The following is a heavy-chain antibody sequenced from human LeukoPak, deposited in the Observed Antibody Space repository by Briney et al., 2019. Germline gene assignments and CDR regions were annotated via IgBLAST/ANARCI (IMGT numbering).Heavy chain of an antibody. CDR3: ARGFITFGGVIVDY. Sequence: PGGSLRLSCAASGFTFSTYRMHWVRQAPGKGLLWVSRINSDGSSTSYADSVKGRFTISRDNAKNTLYLQMNSLRVEDTAVYYCARGFITFGGVIVDYWGQGTLVTVSS. J-gene: IGHJ4*02. CDR1: GFTFSTYR. D-gene: IGHD3-16*02. V-gene: IGHV3-74*01. CDR2: INSDGSST.